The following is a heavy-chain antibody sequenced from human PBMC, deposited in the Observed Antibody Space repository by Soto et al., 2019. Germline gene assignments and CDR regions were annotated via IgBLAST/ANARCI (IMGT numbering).Heavy chain of an antibody. Sequence: SETLSLTCAVYGGSFSGYYWSWIRQPPGKGLEWIGEINHSGSTNYNPSLKSRVTISVDTSKNQFSLKLSSVTAADTAVYYCARVGNTYYDFWSGYPPDLDVWGQGTTVTVSS. J-gene: IGHJ6*02. CDR1: GGSFSGYY. D-gene: IGHD3-3*01. CDR3: ARVGNTYYDFWSGYPPDLDV. CDR2: INHSGST. V-gene: IGHV4-34*01.